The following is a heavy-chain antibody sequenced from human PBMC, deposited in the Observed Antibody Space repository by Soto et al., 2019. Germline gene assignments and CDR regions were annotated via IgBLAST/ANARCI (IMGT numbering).Heavy chain of an antibody. J-gene: IGHJ6*02. CDR1: GGSISSSSYY. D-gene: IGHD2-8*01. CDR3: ATPRGPMVYDSSYRQYGMDV. CDR2: IYYSGST. V-gene: IGHV4-39*01. Sequence: ASETLSLTCTVSGGSISSSSYYWVWIRQPPGKGLEWIGSIYYSGSTYYNPSLKSRVTISVDTSKNQFSLKLSSVTAADTAVYYCATPRGPMVYDSSYRQYGMDVWGQGTTVTVSS.